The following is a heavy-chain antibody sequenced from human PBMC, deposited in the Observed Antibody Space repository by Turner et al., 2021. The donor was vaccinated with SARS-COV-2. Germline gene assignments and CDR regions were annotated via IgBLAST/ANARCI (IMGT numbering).Heavy chain of an antibody. CDR3: ARVKSTVTTYYYYYMDV. CDR2: VYYRGNT. V-gene: IGHV4-39*01. D-gene: IGHD4-4*01. J-gene: IGHJ6*03. Sequence: QLQLQESGPGLVKPSEPLSLPCSVPGGPISSCSYYWGWIRQPRGKGPGWIGRVYYRGNTYYNPSLESQVTISVDTSNNQFSLKLNSVTDADTAVYYCARVKSTVTTYYYYYMDVWGKGTTVTVSS. CDR1: GGPISSCSYY.